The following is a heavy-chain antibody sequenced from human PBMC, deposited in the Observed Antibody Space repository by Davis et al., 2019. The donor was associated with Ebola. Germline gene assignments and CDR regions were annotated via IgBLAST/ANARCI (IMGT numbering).Heavy chain of an antibody. J-gene: IGHJ4*02. Sequence: SETLSLTCTVSGASVSSNSYYWNWIRQPPGKGLEWIGYVYYSGSTNYNPSLKSRVTISVDTSKNQFSLKLRSVTAADTAVYYCARGTSGAEHWGRGTLATVSS. CDR2: VYYSGST. V-gene: IGHV4-61*01. D-gene: IGHD7-27*01. CDR1: GASVSSNSYY. CDR3: ARGTSGAEH.